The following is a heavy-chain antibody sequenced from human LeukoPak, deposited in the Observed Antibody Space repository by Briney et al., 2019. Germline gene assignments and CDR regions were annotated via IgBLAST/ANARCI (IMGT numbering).Heavy chain of an antibody. CDR1: GGSISSYY. V-gene: IGHV4-59*01. D-gene: IGHD6-13*01. CDR3: ARGRIAAAA. CDR2: IYYSGST. Sequence: SGTLSLTCTVSGGSISSYYWSWIRQPPGKGLEWIGCIYYSGSTNYNPSLKSRVTISVDTSKNQFSLKLSSVTAADTAVYYCARGRIAAAAWGQGTLVTVSS. J-gene: IGHJ4*02.